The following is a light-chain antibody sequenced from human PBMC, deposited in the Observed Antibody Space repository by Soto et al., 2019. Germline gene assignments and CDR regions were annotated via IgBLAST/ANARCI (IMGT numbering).Light chain of an antibody. CDR1: LTISDNY. CDR2: DAT. J-gene: IGKJ1*01. CDR3: QQYDSSPKT. Sequence: EIVLTHSPGTLSLSPGERATLSCRASLTISDNYLAWYQQKAGQAPRLVMYDATSRATGIPDRFSGSGSGTDFTLTISRLEPEDFAVYYCQQYDSSPKTFGQGTKVDIK. V-gene: IGKV3-20*01.